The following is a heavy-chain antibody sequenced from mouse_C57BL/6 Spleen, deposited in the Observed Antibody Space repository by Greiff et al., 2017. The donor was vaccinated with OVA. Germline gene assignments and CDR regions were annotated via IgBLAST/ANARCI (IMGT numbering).Heavy chain of an antibody. Sequence: VQLQQSGPELVKPGASVKMSCKASGYTFTDYNMHWVKQSHGKSLEWIGYINPNNGGTSYNQKFKGKATLTVNKSSSTAYMELRSLTSEDSAVYYCARTGDYGSSYGGYYFDYWGQGTTRTVSS. V-gene: IGHV1-22*01. CDR3: ARTGDYGSSYGGYYFDY. D-gene: IGHD1-1*01. J-gene: IGHJ2*01. CDR2: INPNNGGT. CDR1: GYTFTDYN.